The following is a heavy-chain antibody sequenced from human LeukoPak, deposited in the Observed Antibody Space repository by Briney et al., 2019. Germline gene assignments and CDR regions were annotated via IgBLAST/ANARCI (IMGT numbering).Heavy chain of an antibody. CDR3: ARVVVRDANNYKDY. J-gene: IGHJ4*02. Sequence: ASVKVSCKVSGYTLTELSMHWVRQAPGKGFEWMGRFDPEKGETIYAQKFQGRVTMTRDTSISTAYLDLSRLRSDDTAVYYCARVVVRDANNYKDYWGQGTLVTVSS. V-gene: IGHV1-24*01. D-gene: IGHD5-24*01. CDR2: FDPEKGET. CDR1: GYTLTELS.